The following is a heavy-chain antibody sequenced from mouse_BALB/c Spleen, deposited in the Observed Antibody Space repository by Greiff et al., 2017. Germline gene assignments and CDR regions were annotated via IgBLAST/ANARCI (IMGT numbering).Heavy chain of an antibody. Sequence: LVESGAELAKPGASVKMSCKASGYTFTSYWMHWVKQRPGQGLEWIGYINPSTGYTEYNQKFKDKATLTADKSSSTAYMQLSSLTSEDSAVYYCARHGRGDFDYWGQGTTLTVSS. J-gene: IGHJ2*01. CDR1: GYTFTSYW. CDR2: INPSTGYT. CDR3: ARHGRGDFDY. V-gene: IGHV1-7*01. D-gene: IGHD1-1*01.